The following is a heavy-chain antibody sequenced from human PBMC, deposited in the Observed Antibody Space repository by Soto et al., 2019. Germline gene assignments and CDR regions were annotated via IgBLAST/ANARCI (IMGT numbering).Heavy chain of an antibody. J-gene: IGHJ6*02. CDR3: ARGIQAIAVAGRRYSYYGMDV. V-gene: IGHV3-30-3*01. CDR1: GFLFRNDD. Sequence: GVSLRLSLACSGFLFRNDDIHWFRQSPGKGLEWVAVVASDGTNKQYADSVKGRFTISRDNSKNTLSLEMNSLRSEDTAVYYCARGIQAIAVAGRRYSYYGMDVWGQGTTVTVSS. D-gene: IGHD6-19*01. CDR2: VASDGTNK.